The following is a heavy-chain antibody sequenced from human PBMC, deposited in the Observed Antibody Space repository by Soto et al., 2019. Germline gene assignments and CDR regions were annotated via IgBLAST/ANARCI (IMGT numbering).Heavy chain of an antibody. CDR3: ARVWRGTSSSWFAFYYYYYGMDV. D-gene: IGHD6-13*01. CDR1: GGSISSSNW. V-gene: IGHV4-4*02. CDR2: IYHSGST. J-gene: IGHJ6*02. Sequence: SETLSLTCAVSGGSISSSNWWSWVRQPPGKGLEWIGEIYHSGSTNYNPSLKSRVTISVDKSKNQFSLKLSSVTAADTAVYYCARVWRGTSSSWFAFYYYYYGMDVWGQGTTVTVSS.